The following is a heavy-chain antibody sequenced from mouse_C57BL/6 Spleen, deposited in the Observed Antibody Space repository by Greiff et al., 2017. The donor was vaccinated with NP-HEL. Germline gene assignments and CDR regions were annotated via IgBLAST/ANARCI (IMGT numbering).Heavy chain of an antibody. Sequence: QGQLQQPGAELVKPGASVKMSCKASGYTFTSYWITWVKQRPGQGLEWIGDIYPGSGSTNYNEKFKSKATLTVDTSSSTAYMQLGSLTSEDSAVYYCARSRDGYPLAYWGQGTLVTVSA. CDR2: IYPGSGST. D-gene: IGHD2-3*01. V-gene: IGHV1-55*01. CDR3: ARSRDGYPLAY. CDR1: GYTFTSYW. J-gene: IGHJ3*01.